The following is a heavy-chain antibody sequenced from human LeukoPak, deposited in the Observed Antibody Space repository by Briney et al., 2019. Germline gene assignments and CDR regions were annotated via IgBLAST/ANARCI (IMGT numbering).Heavy chain of an antibody. D-gene: IGHD5-18*01. V-gene: IGHV3-30-3*01. Sequence: GGSLRLSCAASGFTFSSYAMHWVRQAPGKGLEWVAVISYDGGNKYYADSVKGRFTISRDNSKNTLYLQMNSLRAEDTAVYYCARDLTLYSYGSSVDYWGQGTLVTVSS. J-gene: IGHJ4*02. CDR2: ISYDGGNK. CDR3: ARDLTLYSYGSSVDY. CDR1: GFTFSSYA.